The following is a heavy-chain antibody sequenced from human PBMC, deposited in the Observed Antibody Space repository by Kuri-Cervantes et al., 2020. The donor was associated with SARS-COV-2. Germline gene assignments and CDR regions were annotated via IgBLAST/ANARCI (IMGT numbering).Heavy chain of an antibody. CDR2: IHSSGST. CDR3: AGTRDIVVVVAANNWFDP. CDR1: GVSISSGGYY. Sequence: SETLSLTCTVSGVSISSGGYYWTWIRQHPGKGLEWIGNIHSSGSTHYNPSLKSPVTISLDTSKNQFSLKLSSVTAADTAVYYCAGTRDIVVVVAANNWFDPWGQGTRVTVSS. V-gene: IGHV4-31*01. J-gene: IGHJ5*02. D-gene: IGHD2-15*01.